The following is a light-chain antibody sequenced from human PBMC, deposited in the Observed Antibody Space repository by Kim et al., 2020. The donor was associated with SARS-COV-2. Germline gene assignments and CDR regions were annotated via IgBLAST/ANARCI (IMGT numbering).Light chain of an antibody. CDR2: GKN. CDR1: SLRSYY. J-gene: IGLJ2*01. Sequence: VALGQTVRITWQGESLRSYYATCDQQKQGKAPIVVIYGKNNRPSGIPDRFSGSSSGNTASLTITGTQAGDEADYYCNSRDSNDNVVFGGGTKLTVL. CDR3: NSRDSNDNVV. V-gene: IGLV3-19*01.